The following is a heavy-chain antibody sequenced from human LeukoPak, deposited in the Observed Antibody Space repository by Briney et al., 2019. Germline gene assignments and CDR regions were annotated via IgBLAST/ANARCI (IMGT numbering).Heavy chain of an antibody. Sequence: GGSLRLSCAASGFSFSDYYVSWIRQAPGKGLECVSYISSRGTTIYYADSVKGRFTISRDNAKNSLYLQMYSLRGEDTAVYYCAPRPRYSSGWFSTPFDYWGQGTLVTVSS. D-gene: IGHD6-19*01. CDR2: ISSRGTTI. V-gene: IGHV3-11*01. CDR1: GFSFSDYY. CDR3: APRPRYSSGWFSTPFDY. J-gene: IGHJ4*02.